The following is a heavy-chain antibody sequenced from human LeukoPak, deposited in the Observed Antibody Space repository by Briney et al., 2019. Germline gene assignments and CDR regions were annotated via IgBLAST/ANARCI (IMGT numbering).Heavy chain of an antibody. CDR2: IYTSGST. CDR1: GGSISSYY. D-gene: IGHD5-18*01. Sequence: PSETLSLTCTVSGGSISSYYWSWIWQPAGKGLEWIGRIYTSGSTNYNPSLKSRVTMSVDTSKNQFSLKLSSVTAADTAVYYCARDREDTAMVTWFDPWGQGTLVTVSS. J-gene: IGHJ5*02. CDR3: ARDREDTAMVTWFDP. V-gene: IGHV4-4*07.